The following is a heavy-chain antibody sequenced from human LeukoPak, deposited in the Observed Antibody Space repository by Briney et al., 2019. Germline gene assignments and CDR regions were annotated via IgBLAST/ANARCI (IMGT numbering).Heavy chain of an antibody. CDR2: IYSGGST. Sequence: GGSLRLSCAAPGFTVSSNYMSWVRQAPGKGLEWVSVIYSGGSTYYADSVKGRFTISRDNSKNTLYLQMNSLRAEDTAVYYCARLGCSGGSCYSGEDYFDYWGQGTLVTVSS. V-gene: IGHV3-53*01. D-gene: IGHD2-15*01. J-gene: IGHJ4*02. CDR3: ARLGCSGGSCYSGEDYFDY. CDR1: GFTVSSNY.